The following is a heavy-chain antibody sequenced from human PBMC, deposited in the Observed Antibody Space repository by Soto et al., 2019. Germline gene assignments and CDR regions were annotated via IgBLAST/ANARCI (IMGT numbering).Heavy chain of an antibody. CDR3: SHISSFGGELGS. D-gene: IGHD3-16*01. V-gene: IGHV3-49*03. CDR1: GFTFGDYA. Sequence: PGGSLRLSCTASGFTFGDYAVSWLRQAPGKGLEWVGFIRSKGGGETTDYAAPVKGRFTISRDDSKDTLYLQMNSPKTEDTAVYYCSHISSFGGELGSWGQGTLVTVSS. J-gene: IGHJ5*01. CDR2: IRSKGGGETT.